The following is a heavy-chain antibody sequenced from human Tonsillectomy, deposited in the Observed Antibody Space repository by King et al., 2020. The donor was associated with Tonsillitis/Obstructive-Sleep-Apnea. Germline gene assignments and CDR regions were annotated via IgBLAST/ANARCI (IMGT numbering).Heavy chain of an antibody. D-gene: IGHD1-26*01. CDR3: ARTAIVRATANWFDP. Sequence: QLVQSGAEVKKPGESLRISCKGSGYSFTSYWISWVRQMPGKGLEWMGRIDPSDSCTNYSPSFQGHVTISADKSISTAYLQWSSLKASDTAIYYCARTAIVRATANWFDPWGQGTLVTVSS. V-gene: IGHV5-10-1*01. CDR2: IDPSDSCT. CDR1: GYSFTSYW. J-gene: IGHJ5*02.